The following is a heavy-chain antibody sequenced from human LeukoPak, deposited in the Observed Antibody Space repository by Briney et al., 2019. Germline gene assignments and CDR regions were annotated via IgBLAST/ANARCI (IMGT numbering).Heavy chain of an antibody. CDR3: AKPGAYGSGSYTEN. CDR2: ISGSGGST. Sequence: GVSLRLSCAASGFTFSSYAMSWVRQGPGKGLEWVSAISGSGGSTYYADSVKGRFTISRDNSKNTLYLQMNSLRAEDTAVYYCAKPGAYGSGSYTENWGQGTLVTVSS. J-gene: IGHJ4*02. D-gene: IGHD3-10*01. CDR1: GFTFSSYA. V-gene: IGHV3-23*01.